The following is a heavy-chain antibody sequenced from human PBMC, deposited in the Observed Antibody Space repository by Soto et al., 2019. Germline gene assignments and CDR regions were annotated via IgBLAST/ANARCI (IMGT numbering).Heavy chain of an antibody. CDR2: IVPIFGTT. Sequence: QVQLVQSGAEVKKPGSSVKVCCKASGGTFSSYALSWVRQAPGQGLEWMGGIVPIFGTTHYAQKFQGRVTLTADGSTSTAYMELTSLTSEDTAVYYCARIYGGGSYLYYGMDVWGQGTTVTVSS. CDR3: ARIYGGGSYLYYGMDV. CDR1: GGTFSSYA. J-gene: IGHJ6*02. D-gene: IGHD3-16*01. V-gene: IGHV1-69*12.